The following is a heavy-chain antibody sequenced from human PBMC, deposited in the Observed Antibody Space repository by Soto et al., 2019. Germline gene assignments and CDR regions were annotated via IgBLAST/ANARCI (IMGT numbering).Heavy chain of an antibody. CDR1: GGTFSSYA. CDR2: IIPIFGTA. D-gene: IGHD3-10*01. J-gene: IGHJ6*02. CDR3: ARGPNYYGSGSYYKKRYYYYGMDV. Sequence: QVQLVQSGAEVQKPGSSVKVSCKASGGTFSSYAISWVRQAPGQGLEWMGGIIPIFGTANYAQKFQGRVTITADESTSTAYMELSSLRSEDTAVYYCARGPNYYGSGSYYKKRYYYYGMDVWGQGTTVTVSS. V-gene: IGHV1-69*01.